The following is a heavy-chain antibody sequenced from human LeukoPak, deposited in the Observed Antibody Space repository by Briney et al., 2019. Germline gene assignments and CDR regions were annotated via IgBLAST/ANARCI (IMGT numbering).Heavy chain of an antibody. CDR1: GGSISSGGYY. CDR3: ARGGTGLFDY. Sequence: SETLSLTCTVSGGSISSGGYYWSWIRQHPGKGLEWIGYIYYSGSTYYNPSLKSRVTISVDNSKNQFSLKLSSVTAADTAVYYCARGGTGLFDYWGQGTLVTVSS. V-gene: IGHV4-31*03. D-gene: IGHD1-14*01. CDR2: IYYSGST. J-gene: IGHJ4*02.